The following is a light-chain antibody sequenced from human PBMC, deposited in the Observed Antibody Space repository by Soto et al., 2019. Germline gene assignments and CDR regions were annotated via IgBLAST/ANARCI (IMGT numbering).Light chain of an antibody. Sequence: EIVLTQSPGTLSLSVGERATLSCRASQSVSSSYLAWYQQKPGQAPRLLIYGATSRATGIPDRFSGSGSGTDFTLTIRRLEPEDFAVYYCQQYNNWPPWTFGQGTKVEIK. J-gene: IGKJ1*01. CDR1: QSVSSSY. CDR2: GAT. V-gene: IGKV3-20*01. CDR3: QQYNNWPPWT.